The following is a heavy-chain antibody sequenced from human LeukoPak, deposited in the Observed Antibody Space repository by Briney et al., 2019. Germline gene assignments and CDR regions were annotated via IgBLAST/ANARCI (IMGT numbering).Heavy chain of an antibody. D-gene: IGHD4-23*01. V-gene: IGHV1-3*02. CDR2: TNGATGNT. J-gene: IGHJ4*02. CDR1: GYTFTNYA. CDR3: ARSPGGNARTWLDY. Sequence: AASVKVSCKASGYTFTNYALHWVRQAPGQRLEWVGWTNGATGNTRFSQDFQGRLTITIDTSASIAYVDLSSLRSEDTAVYYCARSPGGNARTWLDYWGQGTLVTVSS.